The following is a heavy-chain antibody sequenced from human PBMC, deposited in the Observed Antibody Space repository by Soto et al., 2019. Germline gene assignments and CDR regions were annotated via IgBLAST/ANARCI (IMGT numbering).Heavy chain of an antibody. CDR2: ISSSGSTV. D-gene: IGHD5-12*01. CDR3: VRYCSSTLCNGVATRTFDY. J-gene: IGHJ4*02. CDR1: RFTFSTYE. V-gene: IGHV3-48*03. Sequence: GGSLRLSCAASRFTFSTYEMHWVRQAPGKGLEWVSCISSSGSTVYYADSVKGRFTISRDNSRNSLYLQMNSLRDEDTALYYCVRYCSSTLCNGVATRTFDYWGQGTQVTVSS.